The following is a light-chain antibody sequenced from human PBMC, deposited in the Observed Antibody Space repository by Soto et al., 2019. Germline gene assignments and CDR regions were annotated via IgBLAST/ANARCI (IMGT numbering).Light chain of an antibody. CDR1: QSVSSN. CDR3: QQYNNWPPIT. CDR2: GAS. V-gene: IGKV3-15*01. Sequence: EIVMTQSPATLSVSPGERATLSCRASQSVSSNLAWYQQKPRQAPRVLIYGASTRATGIPARFSGSGSGTEFTHTISRLQSEDFAVYYCQQYNNWPPITFGQGTRLEIK. J-gene: IGKJ5*01.